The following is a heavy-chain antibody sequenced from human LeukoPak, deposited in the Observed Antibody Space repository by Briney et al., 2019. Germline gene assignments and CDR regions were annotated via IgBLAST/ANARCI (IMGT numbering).Heavy chain of an antibody. V-gene: IGHV4-39*07. D-gene: IGHD6-19*01. J-gene: IGHJ6*02. CDR2: IYYSGST. CDR1: GGSISSYY. CDR3: ASGPYSSGFYYYGMDV. Sequence: SETLSLTCTVSGGSISSYYWGWIRQPPGKGLEWIGSIYYSGSTYYNPSLKSRVTISVDTSKNQFSLKLSSVTAADTAVYYCASGPYSSGFYYYGMDVWGQGTTVTVSS.